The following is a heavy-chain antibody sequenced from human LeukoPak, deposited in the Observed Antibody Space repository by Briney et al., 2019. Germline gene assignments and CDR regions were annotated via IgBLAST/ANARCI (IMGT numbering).Heavy chain of an antibody. Sequence: GASVKVSCKASGYTFTSYGISWVRQAPGQGLEWMGWISAYNGNTNYAQKLQGRVTMTTDTSTGTAYMELRSLRSDDTAVYYCAREPPEDIVVVPAAMYYYYYGMDVWGQGTTVTVSS. J-gene: IGHJ6*02. CDR1: GYTFTSYG. V-gene: IGHV1-18*01. D-gene: IGHD2-2*01. CDR2: ISAYNGNT. CDR3: AREPPEDIVVVPAAMYYYYYGMDV.